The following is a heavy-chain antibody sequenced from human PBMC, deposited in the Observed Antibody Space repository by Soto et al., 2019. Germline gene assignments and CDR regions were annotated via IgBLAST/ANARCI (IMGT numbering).Heavy chain of an antibody. J-gene: IGHJ4*02. CDR1: GFTFDDYA. CDR2: ISWNSGSI. D-gene: IGHD1-7*01. V-gene: IGHV3-9*01. CDR3: AKGIPNWNSGQFDS. Sequence: EVQLVESGGGLVQPGRSLRLSCAASGFTFDDYAMHWVRQAPGKGLEWVSGISWNSGSIGYADSVKGRFTISRDNAKNSLYLQMNSLRAEDTALYYCAKGIPNWNSGQFDSWGQGTLVTVSS.